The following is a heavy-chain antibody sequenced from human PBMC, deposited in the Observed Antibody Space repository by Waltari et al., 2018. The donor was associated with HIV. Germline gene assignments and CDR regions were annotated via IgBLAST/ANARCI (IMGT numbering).Heavy chain of an antibody. Sequence: EVQLVESGGGLVKPGGSPRLSCAASGFTFSRYSMNWVRQAPGKGLEWVSSISTSSRYIYYADSLKGRFTISRDNAKNSLYLQMNSLRAEDTAVYYCAREGFCSNGVCSHYYGMDVWGQGTTVTVSS. D-gene: IGHD2-8*01. J-gene: IGHJ6*02. CDR3: AREGFCSNGVCSHYYGMDV. CDR2: ISTSSRYI. CDR1: GFTFSRYS. V-gene: IGHV3-21*01.